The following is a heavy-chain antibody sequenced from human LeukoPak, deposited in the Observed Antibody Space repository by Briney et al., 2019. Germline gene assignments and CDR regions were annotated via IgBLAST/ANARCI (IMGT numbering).Heavy chain of an antibody. D-gene: IGHD3-22*01. J-gene: IGHJ3*02. CDR1: GGSISSSSYF. CDR2: IYYSGST. V-gene: IGHV4-39*01. CDR3: ARQEYDSSSDAFAI. Sequence: SETLSLTCTVSGGSISSSSYFWSWIRQPAGKGLEWIGSIYYSGSTYYNPSLKSRVTISVDTSKNQFSLRLSSVTAADTAVYYCARQEYDSSSDAFAIWGQGTMVTVSS.